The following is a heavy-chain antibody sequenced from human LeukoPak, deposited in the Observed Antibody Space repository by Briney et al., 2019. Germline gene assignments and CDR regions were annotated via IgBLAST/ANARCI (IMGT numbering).Heavy chain of an antibody. D-gene: IGHD5-18*01. CDR3: VAYSSTYGYYYHHMDV. J-gene: IGHJ6*03. CDR1: GVTVGSTY. Sequence: GALRLSCAASGVTVGSTYMSWVRQAPGKGLEWVSVFFSGGSTYYSDSVRGRFTISRDESKTTVFLQMNSLRPEDTALYHCVAYSSTYGYYYHHMDVWGKGTTVTVSS. CDR2: FFSGGST. V-gene: IGHV3-53*01.